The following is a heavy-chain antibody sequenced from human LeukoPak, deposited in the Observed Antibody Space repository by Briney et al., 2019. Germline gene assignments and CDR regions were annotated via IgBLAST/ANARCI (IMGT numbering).Heavy chain of an antibody. J-gene: IGHJ2*01. CDR1: GGSISSSGYY. D-gene: IGHD3-9*01. CDR2: VSFSGST. CDR3: ARAETTGYPDWYFDL. V-gene: IGHV4-39*07. Sequence: ASETLSLTCTVSGGSISSSGYYWGLIRQPPGKGLEWIGSVSFSGSTYYNPSLKSRVTISVDRSKNQFSLKLSSVTAADTAVYYCARAETTGYPDWYFDLWGRGTLVTVSS.